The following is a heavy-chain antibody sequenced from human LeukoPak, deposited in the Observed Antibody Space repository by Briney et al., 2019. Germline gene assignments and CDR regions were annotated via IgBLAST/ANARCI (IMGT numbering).Heavy chain of an antibody. CDR1: GFTFSNYG. Sequence: GGSLRLSCAASGFTFSNYGMHWVRQAPGKGLEWVAFIRYDGNNNYYANSVRGRFTISRDNSKNTLYLQMNSLRAEDTAVYYCARHSNSGWYFGYWGQGTLVTVSS. J-gene: IGHJ4*02. V-gene: IGHV3-30*02. CDR3: ARHSNSGWYFGY. D-gene: IGHD6-19*01. CDR2: IRYDGNNN.